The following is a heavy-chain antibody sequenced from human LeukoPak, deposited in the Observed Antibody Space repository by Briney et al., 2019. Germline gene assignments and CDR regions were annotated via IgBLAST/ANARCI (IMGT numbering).Heavy chain of an antibody. Sequence: GGSLRLSCAASGFTFSSYSMNWVRQAPGKGLEWVSSISSSSSYIYYADSAKGRFTISRDNAKNSLYLQMNSLRAENTAVYYCARARVVPAAYFDYWGQGTLVTVSS. J-gene: IGHJ4*02. CDR3: ARARVVPAAYFDY. CDR1: GFTFSSYS. D-gene: IGHD2-2*01. CDR2: ISSSSSYI. V-gene: IGHV3-21*01.